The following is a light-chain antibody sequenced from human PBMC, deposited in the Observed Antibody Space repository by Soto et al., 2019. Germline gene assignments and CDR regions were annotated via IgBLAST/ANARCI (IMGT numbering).Light chain of an antibody. Sequence: QSVLTQPASVSGSPGQSITISCTGTSSDVGSYNLVSWYQQHPGKAPKLMIHEVSKRPSGVSNRFSGSKSGNTASLTISGVQAEDEADYYCCSYAGSSTWVFGGGTKVTVL. CDR3: CSYAGSSTWV. V-gene: IGLV2-23*02. J-gene: IGLJ3*02. CDR2: EVS. CDR1: SSDVGSYNL.